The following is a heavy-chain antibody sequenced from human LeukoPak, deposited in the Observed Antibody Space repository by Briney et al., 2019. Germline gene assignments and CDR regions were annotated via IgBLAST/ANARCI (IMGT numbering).Heavy chain of an antibody. CDR1: GGTFSSYA. CDR3: ASTPVAVAGQTYYYYGMDV. CDR2: IIPILGIA. D-gene: IGHD6-19*01. Sequence: SVKVSCKASGGTFSSYAISWVRQAPGQGLEWMGRIIPILGIANYAQKFQGRVTITADKSTSTAYMELSSLRSEDTAVYYCASTPVAVAGQTYYYYGMDVWGQGTTVTVS. V-gene: IGHV1-69*04. J-gene: IGHJ6*02.